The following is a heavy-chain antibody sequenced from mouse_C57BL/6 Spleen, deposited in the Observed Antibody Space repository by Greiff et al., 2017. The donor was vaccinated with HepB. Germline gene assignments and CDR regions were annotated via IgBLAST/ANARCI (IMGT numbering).Heavy chain of an antibody. J-gene: IGHJ3*01. CDR2: IDPYDSYT. CDR3: ARPQTAQTTGFAY. D-gene: IGHD3-2*02. Sequence: VQLQQPGAELVMPGASVKLSCKASGYTFTSYWMHWVKQRPGQGLEWIGEIDPYDSYTNYNQKFKGKSTLTVDKSSSTAYMQLSSLTSEDSAVYYCARPQTAQTTGFAYWGQGTLVTVSA. CDR1: GYTFTSYW. V-gene: IGHV1-69*01.